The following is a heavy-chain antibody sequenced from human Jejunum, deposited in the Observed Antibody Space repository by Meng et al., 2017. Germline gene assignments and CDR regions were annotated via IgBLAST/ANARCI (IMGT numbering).Heavy chain of an antibody. V-gene: IGHV3-53*01. J-gene: IGHJ4*02. CDR2: IYSGGRT. Sequence: GESLKISCAASGFSVSDNYISWVRQAPGKGLEWVLIIYSGGRTHYTDSVKGRFTISRDNARNSLSLQLNSLRAEDTAIYYCARLARFGETYGRSDYWGQGTLVTVSS. CDR1: GFSVSDNY. CDR3: ARLARFGETYGRSDY. D-gene: IGHD3-10*01.